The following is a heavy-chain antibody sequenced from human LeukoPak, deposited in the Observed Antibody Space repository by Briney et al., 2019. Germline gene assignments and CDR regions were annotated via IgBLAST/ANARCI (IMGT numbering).Heavy chain of an antibody. CDR3: ARGSSHYYGSGSSISPLDY. V-gene: IGHV1-3*01. Sequence: ASVTVSCTASGYTFTSYAMHWVRQAPGQRLEWMGWINAGNGNTKYSQKFQGRVTITRDTSASTAYMELSSLRSEDTAVYYCARGSSHYYGSGSSISPLDYWGQGTLVTVSS. J-gene: IGHJ4*02. CDR2: INAGNGNT. CDR1: GYTFTSYA. D-gene: IGHD3-10*01.